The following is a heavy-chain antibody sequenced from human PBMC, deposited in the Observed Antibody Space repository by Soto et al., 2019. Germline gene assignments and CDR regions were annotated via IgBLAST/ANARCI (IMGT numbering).Heavy chain of an antibody. J-gene: IGHJ4*02. CDR2: IYFAGTT. CDR3: ARLGGYFQALDS. Sequence: QVQLEESGPGLVKPSETLSLTCSVSGGSITPYYWSWIRQPPGKGLEWIGYIYFAGTTTYNPSLKRRVTMSVDTSENQFSLKLTSGTAADTAVYYCARLGGYFQALDSWGQGTLVTVSS. CDR1: GGSITPYY. D-gene: IGHD3-22*01. V-gene: IGHV4-59*08.